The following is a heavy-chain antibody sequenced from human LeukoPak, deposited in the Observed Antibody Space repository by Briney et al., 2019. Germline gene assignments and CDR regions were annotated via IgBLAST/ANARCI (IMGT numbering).Heavy chain of an antibody. J-gene: IGHJ6*03. V-gene: IGHV3-11*01. Sequence: GGSLRLSCAASGFTFSDYNMRWIRQAPGKWLEWVSSISRDGSTKYYADSVKGRFTISRDNAKNSLFLQMNSLRAEDTAVYYCARVLRYCSGGNCYSGGLGYMDVWGKGTTVTISS. CDR2: ISRDGSTK. CDR3: ARVLRYCSGGNCYSGGLGYMDV. D-gene: IGHD2-15*01. CDR1: GFTFSDYN.